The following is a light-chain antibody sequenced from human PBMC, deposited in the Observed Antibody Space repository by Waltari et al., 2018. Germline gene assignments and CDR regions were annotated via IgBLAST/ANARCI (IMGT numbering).Light chain of an antibody. J-gene: IGLJ1*01. V-gene: IGLV2-14*03. Sequence: QSALTQPASVSGSPGQSITISCTGTSSDIVTYKYVSWYQQHPGKAPKLMIYDVSERPSGVSNRFSGSKSGNTASLTISGLQAEDEADYYCSSYTSSSTDVFGTGTKVTVL. CDR3: SSYTSSSTDV. CDR2: DVS. CDR1: SSDIVTYKY.